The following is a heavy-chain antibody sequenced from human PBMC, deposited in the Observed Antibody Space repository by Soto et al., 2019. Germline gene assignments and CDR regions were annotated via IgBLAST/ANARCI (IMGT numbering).Heavy chain of an antibody. V-gene: IGHV3-30*04. CDR2: ISYDGSKK. D-gene: IGHD1-26*01. CDR1: GFTFSRFS. CDR3: AMIHSGSYVFDI. Sequence: GGSLRLSSAASGFTFSRFSMYWVRQAPGKGLEWVALISYDGSKKYYGDAVKGRFTISRDNSKDTLHLQMSSLKTEDTAVYYCAMIHSGSYVFDIWGQGTMVTVSS. J-gene: IGHJ3*02.